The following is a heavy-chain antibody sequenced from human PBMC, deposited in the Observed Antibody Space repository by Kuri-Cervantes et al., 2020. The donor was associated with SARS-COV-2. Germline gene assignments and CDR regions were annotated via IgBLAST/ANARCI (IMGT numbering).Heavy chain of an antibody. J-gene: IGHJ6*02. CDR2: INPNSGGT. V-gene: IGHV1-2*04. Sequence: ASVKVSCKASGYTFTGYYMHWVRQAPGQGLEWMGCINPNSGGTNYAQKLQGWVTMTRDTSISTVYMELSRLRSDDTAVSYCARGMVQGLIQSYYYGMDVWGQGTKVTVSS. CDR1: GYTFTGYY. CDR3: ARGMVQGLIQSYYYGMDV. D-gene: IGHD3-10*01.